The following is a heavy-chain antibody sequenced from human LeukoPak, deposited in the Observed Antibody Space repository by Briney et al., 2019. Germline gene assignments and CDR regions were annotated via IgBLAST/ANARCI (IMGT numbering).Heavy chain of an antibody. CDR3: ARHYSYGDYGVNWFDP. D-gene: IGHD4-17*01. J-gene: IGHJ5*02. CDR2: IYYSGST. V-gene: IGHV4-59*01. CDR1: GGSISSYY. Sequence: NPSETLSLTCTVSGGSISSYYWSWIRQPPGKGLEWIGYIYYSGSTNYNPSLKSRVTISVDTSKNQFSLKLSSVTAADTAVYYCARHYSYGDYGVNWFDPWGQGTLVTVSS.